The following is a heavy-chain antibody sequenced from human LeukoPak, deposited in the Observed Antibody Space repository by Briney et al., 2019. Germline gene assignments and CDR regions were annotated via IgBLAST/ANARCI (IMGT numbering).Heavy chain of an antibody. CDR3: AKDQGASGWGAFDY. CDR2: ISGDGGTT. CDR1: GFTVSTNC. J-gene: IGHJ4*02. Sequence: GGSLRLSCAASGFTVSTNCMTWVRQAPGKGLEWVSFISGDGGTTYYADSVKGRFTISRGNSKTSLYLQMNSLRTEDTALYYCAKDQGASGWGAFDYWGQGTLVTVSS. V-gene: IGHV3-43*02. D-gene: IGHD6-19*01.